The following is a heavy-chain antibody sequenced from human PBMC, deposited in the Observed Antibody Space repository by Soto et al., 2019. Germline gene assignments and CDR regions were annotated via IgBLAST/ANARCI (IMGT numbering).Heavy chain of an antibody. D-gene: IGHD3-10*01. CDR2: IYYSAST. CDR1: GGSISSSSYY. J-gene: IGHJ4*02. V-gene: IGHV4-39*01. CDR3: ARSVYGSGSYSFDY. Sequence: SETLSLTCTVSGGSISSSSYYWGWIRQPPGKGLEWIGSIYYSASTYYNPSLKIRVTISVDTSKNQFSLKLSSVTAADTAVYYCARSVYGSGSYSFDYWGQGTLVTVSS.